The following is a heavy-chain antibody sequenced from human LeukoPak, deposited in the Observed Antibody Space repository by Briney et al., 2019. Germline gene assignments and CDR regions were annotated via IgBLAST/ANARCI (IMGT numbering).Heavy chain of an antibody. CDR2: IIPIFGTA. D-gene: IGHD3-10*01. Sequence: GASVKVSCKASGGTFSSYAISWVRQAPGQGLEWMGGIIPIFGTANYAQKFQGRVTITTDESTSTAYMELSSLRSEDTAVYYCARRWGIGELIWFDPWGQGTLVTVSS. CDR1: GGTFSSYA. CDR3: ARRWGIGELIWFDP. V-gene: IGHV1-69*05. J-gene: IGHJ5*02.